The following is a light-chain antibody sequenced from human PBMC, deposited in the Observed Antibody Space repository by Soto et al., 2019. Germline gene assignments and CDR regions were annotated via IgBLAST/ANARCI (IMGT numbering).Light chain of an antibody. Sequence: QSVLTQPPSVSGAPGQRVTISCTGSSSNIGAGYDVHWYQHLPGTAPKLLIYGNSNRPSGVPDRFSGSKSGTSASLAITGLQADDEADYYCQSYDSSLSVVFGGGTKVTVL. CDR3: QSYDSSLSVV. CDR2: GNS. V-gene: IGLV1-40*01. CDR1: SSNIGAGYD. J-gene: IGLJ2*01.